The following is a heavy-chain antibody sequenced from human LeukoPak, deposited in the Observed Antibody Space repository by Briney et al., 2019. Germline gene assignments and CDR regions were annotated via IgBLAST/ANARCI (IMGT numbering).Heavy chain of an antibody. V-gene: IGHV3-30*18. CDR1: GFTFSSYG. J-gene: IGHJ4*02. Sequence: GGSLRLSCAASGFTFSSYGMHWVRQAPGKGLEWVAVISYDGSNKYYADSVKGRFTISRDNSKNTLYLQMNSLRAEDTAVYYCAKGSSYYYDSSGSLVHWGQGTLVTVSS. CDR3: AKGSSYYYDSSGSLVH. D-gene: IGHD3-22*01. CDR2: ISYDGSNK.